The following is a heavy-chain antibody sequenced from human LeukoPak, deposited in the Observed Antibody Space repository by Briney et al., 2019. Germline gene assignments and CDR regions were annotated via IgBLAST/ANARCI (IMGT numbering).Heavy chain of an antibody. J-gene: IGHJ5*02. D-gene: IGHD2-15*01. Sequence: SETLSLTCTVSGGSITSSGFYWGWIRQPPGKGLEWIGNIYYGGSAYYNPSLKSRVTISVDTSKNQFSLKLSSVTAADTAVYYCARQPNIVVVDNWFDPWGQGTQVAVSS. V-gene: IGHV4-39*07. CDR3: ARQPNIVVVDNWFDP. CDR1: GGSITSSGFY. CDR2: IYYGGSA.